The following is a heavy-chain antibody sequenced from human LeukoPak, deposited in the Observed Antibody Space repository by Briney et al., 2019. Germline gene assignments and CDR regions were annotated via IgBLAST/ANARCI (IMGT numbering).Heavy chain of an antibody. CDR1: GGSISSYY. J-gene: IGHJ4*02. CDR2: IYYSGST. D-gene: IGHD6-19*01. CDR3: ARANLPVAGVVHFDY. Sequence: PSETLSLTCTVSGGSISSYYWSWIRQPPGKGLEWIGYIYYSGSTNYNPSLKSRVTISVDTSKNQFSLKLSSVTAADTAVYYCARANLPVAGVVHFDYWGQGTLVTVSS. V-gene: IGHV4-59*08.